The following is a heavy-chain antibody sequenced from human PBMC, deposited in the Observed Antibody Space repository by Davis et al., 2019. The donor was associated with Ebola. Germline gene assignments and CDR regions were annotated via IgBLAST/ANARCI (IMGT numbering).Heavy chain of an antibody. CDR3: TTEIRAVVYSDY. CDR1: GFTFSYAW. D-gene: IGHD4-23*01. J-gene: IGHJ4*02. CDR2: IKSKSDGGTI. V-gene: IGHV3-15*01. Sequence: GEFLKISCAASGFTFSYAWMSWVRQAPGEGLEWVGRIKSKSDGGTIDYAAPVKGRFTISRDDSKNTLYLQMNSLKTEDTAVYYCTTEIRAVVYSDYWGQGTLVTVSS.